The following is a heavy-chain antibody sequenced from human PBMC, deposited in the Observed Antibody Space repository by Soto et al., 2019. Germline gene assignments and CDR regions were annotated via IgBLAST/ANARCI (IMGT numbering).Heavy chain of an antibody. CDR2: INPRGGST. V-gene: IGHV1-46*01. D-gene: IGHD3-16*01. J-gene: IGHJ6*02. CDR1: GYTFTSYY. CDR3: ARDRKGGFVMDV. Sequence: ASVKVSCKASGYTFTSYYMHWVRQAPGQGLEWMGIINPRGGSTSYAQKFQGRVTMTRXXXXXXVXMXLXCXSPEXTAVYYCARDRKGGFVMDVWGQGTTVTVSS.